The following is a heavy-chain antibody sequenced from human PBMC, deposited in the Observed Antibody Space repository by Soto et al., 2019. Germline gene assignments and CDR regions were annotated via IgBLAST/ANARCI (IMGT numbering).Heavy chain of an antibody. J-gene: IGHJ4*02. Sequence: VQLQQWGAGLLKHSETLSLTCAVYGGSFSGYHWSWFSQPPGKGLEWIGEINPSGSINYNPSLKSRVTISVDTSKNHFSLNLSSVTAADTAVYYCATFVGATTVTRGSPRDYWGQGTLVTVSS. CDR3: ATFVGATTVTRGSPRDY. D-gene: IGHD4-4*01. CDR1: GGSFSGYH. V-gene: IGHV4-34*01. CDR2: INPSGSI.